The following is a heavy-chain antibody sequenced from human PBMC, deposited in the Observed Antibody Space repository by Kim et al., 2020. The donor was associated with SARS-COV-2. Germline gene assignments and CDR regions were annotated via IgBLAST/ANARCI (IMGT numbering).Heavy chain of an antibody. CDR3: AKDDCSGGNCLYGMDV. V-gene: IGHV3-30*18. CDR2: ISYDGGDK. J-gene: IGHJ6*02. CDR1: GFTFNTYG. D-gene: IGHD2-15*01. Sequence: GGSLRLSCAASGFTFNTYGMHWVRQAPGKGLEWVAVISYDGGDKYYADSVKGRFTISRDNSKNTLYLQMNSLRAEDTAVFYCAKDDCSGGNCLYGMDVWGQGTTVTVSS.